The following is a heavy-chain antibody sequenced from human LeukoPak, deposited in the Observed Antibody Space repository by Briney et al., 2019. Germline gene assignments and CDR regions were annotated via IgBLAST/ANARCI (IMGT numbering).Heavy chain of an antibody. Sequence: SETLSLTCTVSGGSISSSYYYWGWIRQPPGKGLEWIGSIYYSGSTNYNPSLKSRVTISVDKSKNQFSLKLSSVTAADTAVYYCATGLHLPTLFDYWGQGTLVTVSS. CDR3: ATGLHLPTLFDY. D-gene: IGHD3-10*01. V-gene: IGHV4-39*07. J-gene: IGHJ4*02. CDR2: IYYSGST. CDR1: GGSISSSYYY.